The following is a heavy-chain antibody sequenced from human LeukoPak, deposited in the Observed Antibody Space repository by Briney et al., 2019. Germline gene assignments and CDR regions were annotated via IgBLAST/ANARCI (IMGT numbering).Heavy chain of an antibody. D-gene: IGHD5-18*01. CDR2: INTNTGNP. V-gene: IGHV7-4-1*02. CDR3: AREGDVDTAIAFDY. J-gene: IGHJ4*02. Sequence: ASVKVSCKASGYTFTGYYMHWVRQAPGQGLEWMGWINTNTGNPTYAQGFTGRFVFSLDTSVSTAYLQISSLKAEDTAVYYCAREGDVDTAIAFDYWGQGTLVTVSS. CDR1: GYTFTGYY.